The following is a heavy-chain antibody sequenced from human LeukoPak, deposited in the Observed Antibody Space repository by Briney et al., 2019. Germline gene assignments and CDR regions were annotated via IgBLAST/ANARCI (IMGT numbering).Heavy chain of an antibody. D-gene: IGHD6-6*01. CDR3: TRGAGAGGSSDWFDP. CDR2: ISHSAST. J-gene: IGHJ5*02. V-gene: IGHV4-4*02. Sequence: PSGTLSLTCAVSGDSINSNKWWSWVRQPPGKGLEWIGEISHSASTNYNPSLKSRVTISLDRSKNQFSLKLNSVTAADTAVYYCTRGAGAGGSSDWFDPWGRGTLVTVSP. CDR1: GDSINSNKW.